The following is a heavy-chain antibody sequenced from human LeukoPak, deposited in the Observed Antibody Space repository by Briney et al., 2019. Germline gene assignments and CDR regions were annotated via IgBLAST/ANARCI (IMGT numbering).Heavy chain of an antibody. D-gene: IGHD5-18*01. CDR2: ISFDGSNK. V-gene: IGHV3-30*03. CDR3: ARGSGYSYAFTGRERTKSRLDY. J-gene: IGHJ4*02. Sequence: GGSLRLSCAASGFTFSNYGMHWVRQAPGKGLEWVAVISFDGSNKYYSDSVKDRFTISRDSSKNTLYLQMNSLRAADTAVYYCARGSGYSYAFTGRERTKSRLDYWGQGTLVTVSS. CDR1: GFTFSNYG.